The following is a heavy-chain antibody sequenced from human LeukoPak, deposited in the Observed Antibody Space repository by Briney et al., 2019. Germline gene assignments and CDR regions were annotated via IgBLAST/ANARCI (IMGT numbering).Heavy chain of an antibody. D-gene: IGHD1-26*01. CDR2: ISGSGGST. Sequence: GGSLRLSRAVSGFIFNSYDTRWVRQAPGKGLEWVSAISGSGGSTYYTEFVKGRFTISRDNSKSTLYLQMNSVRAEDTAVYYCAKDSGGWDYWGQGTLVTVSS. V-gene: IGHV3-23*01. J-gene: IGHJ4*02. CDR1: GFIFNSYD. CDR3: AKDSGGWDY.